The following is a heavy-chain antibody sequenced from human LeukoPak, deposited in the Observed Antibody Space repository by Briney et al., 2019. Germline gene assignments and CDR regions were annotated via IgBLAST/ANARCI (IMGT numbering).Heavy chain of an antibody. CDR2: IIPIFGTA. Sequence: SVKVSCTASGGTFSSYAISWVRQAPGQGLEWMGGIIPIFGTANNAQKFQGRVTITADESTSTAYMELSSLRSEDTAVYYCAREGGNYYDSSGYYYGGYWGQGTLVTVSS. CDR3: AREGGNYYDSSGYYYGGY. J-gene: IGHJ4*02. D-gene: IGHD3-22*01. V-gene: IGHV1-69*13. CDR1: GGTFSSYA.